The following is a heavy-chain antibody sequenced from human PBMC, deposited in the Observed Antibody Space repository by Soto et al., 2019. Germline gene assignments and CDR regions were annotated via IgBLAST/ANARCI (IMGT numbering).Heavy chain of an antibody. CDR3: ARAYEGDYFDY. J-gene: IGHJ4*02. Sequence: QVQLVESGGGVIKPGRSLRLSGAASGFTFSNYAMHWVRKAPGKGLEWVAVISYDGSNKYYADSVKGRFTISRDNSKNTLYLQMNSLRAEDTAVYYCARAYEGDYFDYWGQGTLVTVSS. CDR2: ISYDGSNK. V-gene: IGHV3-30-3*01. CDR1: GFTFSNYA. D-gene: IGHD3-16*01.